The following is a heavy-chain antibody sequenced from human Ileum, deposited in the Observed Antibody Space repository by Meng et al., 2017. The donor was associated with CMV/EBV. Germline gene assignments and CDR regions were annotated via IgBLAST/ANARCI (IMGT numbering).Heavy chain of an antibody. CDR2: IYYSGST. CDR3: ARGTGTFGY. Sequence: SETLSLTCTVSGGSISSSSYYWGWIRQPPGKGLEWIGSIYYSGSTYYNPSLKSRVTISVDTSKNQFSLKLSSVTAADTAVYYCARGTGTFGYWGQGTLVTVSS. V-gene: IGHV4-39*07. D-gene: IGHD1-7*01. J-gene: IGHJ4*02. CDR1: GGSISSSSYY.